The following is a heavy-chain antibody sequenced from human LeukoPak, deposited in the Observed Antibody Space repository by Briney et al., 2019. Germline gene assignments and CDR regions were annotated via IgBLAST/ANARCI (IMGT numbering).Heavy chain of an antibody. CDR2: INAGNGNT. J-gene: IGHJ4*02. D-gene: IGHD6-19*01. V-gene: IGHV1-3*01. CDR1: GYTFTSFA. Sequence: ASVKVSCKASGYTFTSFAKHWVRQAPGQRLEWMGWINAGNGNTKFSQHFQGRVSITRDTSASTAYMELSYLRSEDTALYFCARSIVYSSDSDGGYYFDYWGQGTLVTVSS. CDR3: ARSIVYSSDSDGGYYFDY.